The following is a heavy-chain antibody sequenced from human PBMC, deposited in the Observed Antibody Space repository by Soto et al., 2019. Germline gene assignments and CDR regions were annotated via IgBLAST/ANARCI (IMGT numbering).Heavy chain of an antibody. V-gene: IGHV4-34*01. J-gene: IGHJ4*02. CDR3: ARLTNVDY. Sequence: SETLSLTCAVYGGSFNGYYWSWIRQPPGKGLEWIGEINHSGSTNYNPSLKSRVTISVDTSKKQFSLRLTSVTAADTAVYYCARLTNVDYWGQGTLVTVSS. D-gene: IGHD2-8*01. CDR2: INHSGST. CDR1: GGSFNGYY.